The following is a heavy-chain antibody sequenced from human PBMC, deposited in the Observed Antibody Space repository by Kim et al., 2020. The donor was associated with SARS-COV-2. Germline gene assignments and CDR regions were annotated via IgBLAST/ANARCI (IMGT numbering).Heavy chain of an antibody. D-gene: IGHD3-9*01. J-gene: IGHJ6*02. V-gene: IGHV3-23*01. CDR1: GFIFTGYA. CDR2: ISGSAVTT. Sequence: GGSLRLSCAASGFIFTGYAINWVRQAPGMGLEWVSAISGSAVTTYFADSVKGRFTISRDNSKNTVYLQMNSLRAEDTAVYYCAKSLTWNAMDVWGLGTTVTVSS. CDR3: AKSLTWNAMDV.